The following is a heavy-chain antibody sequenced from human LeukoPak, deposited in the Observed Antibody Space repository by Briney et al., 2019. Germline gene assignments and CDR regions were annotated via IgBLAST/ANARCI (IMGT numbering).Heavy chain of an antibody. CDR1: GFTFSSYS. CDR2: ISSSSSYI. Sequence: GGSLRLSCAASGFTFSSYSMSWVRQAPGKGLEWVTSISSSSSYIYYADSVKGRFTISRDYAKNSLYLQMNSLRAEDTAVYYCVRACGGDCYLADYWGQGTLVTVSS. D-gene: IGHD2-21*02. J-gene: IGHJ4*02. CDR3: VRACGGDCYLADY. V-gene: IGHV3-21*01.